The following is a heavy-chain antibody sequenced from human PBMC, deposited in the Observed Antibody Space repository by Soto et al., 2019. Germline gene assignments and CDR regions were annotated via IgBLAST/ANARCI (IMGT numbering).Heavy chain of an antibody. J-gene: IGHJ6*02. D-gene: IGHD2-2*01. V-gene: IGHV2-5*01. CDR2: IYWNDDK. CDR1: GFSLSTSGVG. Sequence: SGPTLVNTTQTLTLTCTFSGFSLSTSGVGVGWIRQPPGKALEWLALIYWNDDKRYSPSLKSRLTITKDTSKNQVVLTMTNMDPVDTATYYCAHSRSGVVVPAALHYYYYGMDVWGQGTTVTVSS. CDR3: AHSRSGVVVPAALHYYYYGMDV.